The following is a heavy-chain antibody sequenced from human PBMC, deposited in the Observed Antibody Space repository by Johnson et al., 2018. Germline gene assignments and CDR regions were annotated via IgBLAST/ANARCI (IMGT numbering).Heavy chain of an antibody. CDR1: GYTFINYD. CDR2: MNPNSGNS. D-gene: IGHD2-15*01. CDR3: ARTVAATFRHYSYYMDV. Sequence: QVQLVQSGAEVKKPGASVKVSCKASGYTFINYDINWVRQATGQGPEWVGWMNPNSGNSGSAQKFQGRVSMTRDNSINTAYMELSSLRSEDTAGYYCARTVAATFRHYSYYMDVWGKGTTVTVSS. J-gene: IGHJ6*03. V-gene: IGHV1-8*01.